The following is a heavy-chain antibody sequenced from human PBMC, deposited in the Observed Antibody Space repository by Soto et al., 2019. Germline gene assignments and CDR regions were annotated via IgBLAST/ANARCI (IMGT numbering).Heavy chain of an antibody. CDR2: IKSKTDGGTT. CDR1: GFTFSNAW. CDR3: TTDPIAILGLLESVDAFDI. J-gene: IGHJ3*02. V-gene: IGHV3-15*07. D-gene: IGHD1-1*01. Sequence: LTLTCTFSGFTFSNAWMNWVRQAPGKGLEWVGRIKSKTDGGTTDYAAPVKGRFTISRDDSKNTLYLQMNSLKTEDTAVYYCTTDPIAILGLLESVDAFDIWGQGTMVTVSS.